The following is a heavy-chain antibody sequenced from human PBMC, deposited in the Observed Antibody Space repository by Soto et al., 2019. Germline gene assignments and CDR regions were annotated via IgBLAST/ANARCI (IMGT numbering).Heavy chain of an antibody. Sequence: GESLKISCKGSGYSFTSYWIGWVREMPGKGLEWMGILYPGDSDTRYSPSFQGQVTISADKSISTAYLQWSSLKASDTAMYYCARLNAVAAPPNNNWFDPWGQGTLVTVSS. D-gene: IGHD2-15*01. CDR3: ARLNAVAAPPNNNWFDP. CDR2: LYPGDSDT. CDR1: GYSFTSYW. V-gene: IGHV5-51*01. J-gene: IGHJ5*02.